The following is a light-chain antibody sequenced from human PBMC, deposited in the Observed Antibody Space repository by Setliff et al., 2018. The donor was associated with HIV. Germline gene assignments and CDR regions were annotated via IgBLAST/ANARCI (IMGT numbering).Light chain of an antibody. CDR2: YDS. V-gene: IGLV3-21*04. Sequence: SYELTRPPSVSVAPGKTARITCGGNNIGSKSVHWYQQKPGQAPVLVIYYDSDRPSGIPERFSGSNSGNTATLTITRVEAGEEADYYCQVWDSSSGLYVFGTGTKVTVL. CDR3: QVWDSSSGLYV. J-gene: IGLJ1*01. CDR1: NIGSKS.